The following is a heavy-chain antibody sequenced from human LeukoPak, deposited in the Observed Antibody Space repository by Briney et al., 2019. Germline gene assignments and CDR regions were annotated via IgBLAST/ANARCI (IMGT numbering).Heavy chain of an antibody. CDR2: IIPIFGTA. J-gene: IGHJ3*02. CDR3: ANPGIAAAGRAFDI. V-gene: IGHV1-69*01. D-gene: IGHD6-13*01. CDR1: GGTFSSYA. Sequence: GSSVKVSRKASGGTFSSYAISWVRQAPGQGLEWMGGIIPIFGTANYEQKFQGRVTITADESTSTAYMELSSLRSEDTAVYYCANPGIAAAGRAFDIWGQGTMVTVSS.